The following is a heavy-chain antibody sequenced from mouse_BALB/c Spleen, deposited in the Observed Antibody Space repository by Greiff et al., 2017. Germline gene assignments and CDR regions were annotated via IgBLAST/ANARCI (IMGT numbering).Heavy chain of an antibody. CDR3: AREESSFAWFAY. CDR2: ISYDGSN. J-gene: IGHJ3*01. V-gene: IGHV3-6*02. Sequence: ESGPGLVKPSQSLSLTCSVTGYSITSGYYWNWIRQFPGNKLEWMGYISYDGSNNYNPSLKNRISITRDTSKNQFFLKLNSVTTEDTATYYCAREESSFAWFAYWGQGTLVTVSA. CDR1: GYSITSGYY.